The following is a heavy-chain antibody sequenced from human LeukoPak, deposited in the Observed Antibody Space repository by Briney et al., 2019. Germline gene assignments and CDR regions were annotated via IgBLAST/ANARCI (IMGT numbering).Heavy chain of an antibody. CDR3: ARGSDIAASELPLSFDY. CDR1: GGTFSSYG. J-gene: IGHJ4*02. CDR2: IIPIFRTA. D-gene: IGHD6-6*01. Sequence: GASVKVSCKASGGTFSSYGISWVRQAPGQGLEWMGGIIPIFRTANYAQKFQGRVTITTDESTSTAYMELSSLRSEDTAVYYCARGSDIAASELPLSFDYWGQGTLVTVSS. V-gene: IGHV1-69*05.